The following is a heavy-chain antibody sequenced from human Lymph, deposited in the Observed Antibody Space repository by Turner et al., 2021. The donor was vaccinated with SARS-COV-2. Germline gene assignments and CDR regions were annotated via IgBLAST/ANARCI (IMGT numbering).Heavy chain of an antibody. CDR3: ARAPFIIVLMMYASGYFDN. CDR1: GGPISSSSYY. D-gene: IGHD2-8*01. CDR2: IYYSGST. V-gene: IGHV4-39*01. Sequence: QLQLQESGPGLVKPWETLSLACTVAGGPISSSSYYWGWIRQPPGKGLEWIGGIYYSGSTYYNPSLKSRVTISVDTSKNQFSLKLSSVTAADTAVYYCARAPFIIVLMMYASGYFDNWGQGTLVTVSS. J-gene: IGHJ4*02.